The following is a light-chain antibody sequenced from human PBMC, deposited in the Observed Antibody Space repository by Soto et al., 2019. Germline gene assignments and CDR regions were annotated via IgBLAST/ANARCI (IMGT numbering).Light chain of an antibody. Sequence: EIVMTQSPSTLSVSPGERATLSCRASQSVSSSYLAWYQQKPGQAPRLLIYGASSRATGIPERFSGSGSGTDCTLTISRLAPEDFALYYCQQYGSSQWTFGQGTKVDI. V-gene: IGKV3-20*01. CDR2: GAS. J-gene: IGKJ1*01. CDR1: QSVSSSY. CDR3: QQYGSSQWT.